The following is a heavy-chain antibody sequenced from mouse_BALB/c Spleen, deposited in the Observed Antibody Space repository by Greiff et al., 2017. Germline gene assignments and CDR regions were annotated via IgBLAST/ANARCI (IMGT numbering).Heavy chain of an antibody. CDR3: ARYYGSSYAMDY. D-gene: IGHD1-1*01. Sequence: QVQLKESGAELVRPGSSVKISCKASGYAFSSYWMNWVKQRPGQGLEWIGQIYPGDGDTNYNGKFKGKATLTADKSSSTAYMQLSSLTSEDSAVYFCARYYGSSYAMDYWGQGTSGTVSS. J-gene: IGHJ4*01. CDR1: GYAFSSYW. V-gene: IGHV1-80*01. CDR2: IYPGDGDT.